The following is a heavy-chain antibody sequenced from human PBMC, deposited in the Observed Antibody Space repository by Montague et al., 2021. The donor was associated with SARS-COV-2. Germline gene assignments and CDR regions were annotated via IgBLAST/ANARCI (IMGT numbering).Heavy chain of an antibody. D-gene: IGHD6-13*01. CDR3: AHRKVLAAAWDY. V-gene: IGHV2-5*02. J-gene: IGHJ4*02. CDR1: EFSLSTSGVG. CDR2: IYWDDDK. Sequence: PALVKPTQTLTLTCTFSEFSLSTSGVGVGWIRQPPGKALEWLALIYWDDDKRYSPSLKSRLTITKDTSKNQVVLTMTNMDPVDTATYYCAHRKVLAAAWDYWGQGTLVTVSS.